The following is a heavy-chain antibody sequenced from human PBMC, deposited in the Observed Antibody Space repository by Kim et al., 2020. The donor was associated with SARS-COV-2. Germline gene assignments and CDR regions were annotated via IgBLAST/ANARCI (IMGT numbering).Heavy chain of an antibody. CDR3: HWGVITMPYFDY. Sequence: SETLSLTCAVYGGSFSGYYWSWIRQPPGKGLEWIGEINHSGSTNYNPSLKSRVTISVDTSKNQFSLKLSSVTAADTAVYYCHWGVITMPYFDYWGQGTLVTVSS. CDR1: GGSFSGYY. V-gene: IGHV4-34*01. J-gene: IGHJ4*02. CDR2: INHSGST. D-gene: IGHD3-22*01.